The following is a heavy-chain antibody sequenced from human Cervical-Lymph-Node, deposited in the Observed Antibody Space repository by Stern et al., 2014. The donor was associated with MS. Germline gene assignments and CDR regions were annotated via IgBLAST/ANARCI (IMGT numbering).Heavy chain of an antibody. CDR1: GYTFTNYG. V-gene: IGHV1-18*01. J-gene: IGHJ4*02. CDR2: NSNNNGNA. CDR3: ARSGGSF. D-gene: IGHD3-16*01. Sequence: VQLVQSGPEVKKPGASVKVSCKASGYTFTNYGINWVRQAPGQGLEWMGLNSNNNGNAHYAQNIQGRVTITTDTSTTTAYMELRSLRSDDTAVYYCARSGGSFWGRGTLVTVSS.